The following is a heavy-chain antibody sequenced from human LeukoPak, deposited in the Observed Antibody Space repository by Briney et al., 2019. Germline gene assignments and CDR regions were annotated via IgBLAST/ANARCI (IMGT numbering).Heavy chain of an antibody. CDR2: INPDGSQK. CDR1: EFTFSSYW. J-gene: IGHJ3*01. V-gene: IGHV3-7*01. Sequence: PGGSLRLSCAASEFTFSSYWINWVRHAPGKGPEWVANINPDGSQKKYADSVKGRFTISRDNARNSLYLQMNSLRDNDTAVYYCARGASQNVFDFWGQGTTVIVSS. CDR3: ARGASQNVFDF.